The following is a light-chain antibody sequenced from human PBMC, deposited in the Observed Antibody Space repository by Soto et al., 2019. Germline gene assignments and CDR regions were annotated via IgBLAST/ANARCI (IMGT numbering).Light chain of an antibody. CDR3: QQYGISPFT. V-gene: IGKV3-20*01. CDR2: GAS. Sequence: EVVLTQSPGTLSLSPGARGTLSCRASQFVSSTYLAWYQQRPGQAPRLLIYGASSRATGIPDRFSGGGSETDFTLTISRLESEDSAVYYCQQYGISPFTFGGGTKVDIK. J-gene: IGKJ4*01. CDR1: QFVSSTY.